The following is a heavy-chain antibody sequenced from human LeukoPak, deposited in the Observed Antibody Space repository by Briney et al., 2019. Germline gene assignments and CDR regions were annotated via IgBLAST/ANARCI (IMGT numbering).Heavy chain of an antibody. D-gene: IGHD6-13*01. CDR3: ARSSSWYRWFDP. CDR2: INHSGST. J-gene: IGHJ5*02. V-gene: IGHV4-34*01. Sequence: SETLSLTCAVYGGSFSGYYWSWIRQPPGKGLEWIGEINHSGSTNYNPSLKSRVTISVDTSKNQFSLKLSSVTAADTAVYYCARSSSWYRWFDPWGQGTLVIVSS. CDR1: GGSFSGYY.